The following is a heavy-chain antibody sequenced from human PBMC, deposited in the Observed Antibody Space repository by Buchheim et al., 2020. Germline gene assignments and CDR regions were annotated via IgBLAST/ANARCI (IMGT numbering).Heavy chain of an antibody. V-gene: IGHV3-33*01. CDR1: GFTFSSYG. D-gene: IGHD4-17*01. CDR3: ARDLYGDYAFDY. Sequence: QVQLVESGGGVVQPGRSLRLSCAASGFTFSSYGMHWVRQAPGKGLEWVAVIWYDGSNKYYADFVKGRFTISSDNSKNTLYLQMNSLRAEDTAVYYCARDLYGDYAFDYWGQGTL. J-gene: IGHJ4*02. CDR2: IWYDGSNK.